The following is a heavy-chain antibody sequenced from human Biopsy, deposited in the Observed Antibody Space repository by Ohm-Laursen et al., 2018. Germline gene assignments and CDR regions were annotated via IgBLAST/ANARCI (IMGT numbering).Heavy chain of an antibody. V-gene: IGHV1-8*01. CDR2: MNPNSGNT. J-gene: IGHJ4*02. CDR1: GYTFTSYD. CDR3: ARVPSTTRSRDY. Sequence: ATVKISCKVSGYTFTSYDINWVRQATGQGLEWMGWMNPNSGNTGYAQKFQGRVTMTRNTSISTAYMELSSLRSEDTAVYYCARVPSTTRSRDYWGQGTLVTVSS. D-gene: IGHD2-2*01.